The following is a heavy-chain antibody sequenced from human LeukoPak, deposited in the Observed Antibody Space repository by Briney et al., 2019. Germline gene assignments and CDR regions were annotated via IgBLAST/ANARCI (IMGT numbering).Heavy chain of an antibody. D-gene: IGHD3-22*01. V-gene: IGHV3-20*04. CDR3: ARDDFGYYYDSSGYYLGDYYYYYMDV. CDR1: GFTFDDYG. J-gene: IGHJ6*03. CDR2: INWNGGST. Sequence: GGSLRLSCAASGFTFDDYGMSWVRQAPGKGLEWVSGINWNGGSTGYADSVKGRFTISRDNAKNSLYLQMNSLRAEDTAVYYCARDDFGYYYDSSGYYLGDYYYYYMDVWGKGTTVTISS.